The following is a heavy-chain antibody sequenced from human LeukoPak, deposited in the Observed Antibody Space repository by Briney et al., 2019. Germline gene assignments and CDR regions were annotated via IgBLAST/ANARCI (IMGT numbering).Heavy chain of an antibody. CDR2: IYYSGST. V-gene: IGHV4-59*11. CDR3: ARHQSTSRAFDI. D-gene: IGHD2/OR15-2a*01. J-gene: IGHJ3*02. Sequence: SETLSLTCTVSGGSISSHYWSWIRQPPGKGLEWIGYIYYSGSTSYNPSLKSRVTISVDTSKNQFSLKLSSVTAADTAVYYCARHQSTSRAFDIWGQGTMVTVSS. CDR1: GGSISSHY.